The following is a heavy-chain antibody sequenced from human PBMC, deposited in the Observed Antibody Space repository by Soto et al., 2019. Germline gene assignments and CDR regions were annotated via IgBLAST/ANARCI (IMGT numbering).Heavy chain of an antibody. J-gene: IGHJ6*02. CDR2: ISGGGGTT. V-gene: IGHV3-23*01. D-gene: IGHD3-22*01. CDR3: AKGKVAYDNSGLQYFYYFPMNV. Sequence: EVQLLESGGDLVQPGGSLRLSCAASEFTFSSYAMNWVRQAPGKGLEWVSVISGGGGTTYYADFVKGRFRISRANSKTTLYLQMDSLRGEDTAVYYCAKGKVAYDNSGLQYFYYFPMNVWGQGNTVTVSS. CDR1: EFTFSSYA.